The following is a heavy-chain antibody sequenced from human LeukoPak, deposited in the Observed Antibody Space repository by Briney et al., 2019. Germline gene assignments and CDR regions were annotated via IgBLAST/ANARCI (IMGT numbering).Heavy chain of an antibody. J-gene: IGHJ4*02. D-gene: IGHD3-10*01. V-gene: IGHV3-43D*03. CDR2: ISWDGGST. Sequence: GGSLRLSCAASGFTFDDYAMHWVRQAPGKGLEWVSLISWDGGSTYYADSVKGRFTISRDNSKNSLYLQMNSLRAEDTALYYCAKSPYGSGELLDYWGQGTLVTVSS. CDR1: GFTFDDYA. CDR3: AKSPYGSGELLDY.